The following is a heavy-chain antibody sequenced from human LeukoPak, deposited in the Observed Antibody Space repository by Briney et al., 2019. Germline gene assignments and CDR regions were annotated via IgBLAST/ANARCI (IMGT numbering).Heavy chain of an antibody. CDR3: VKDFRSADY. V-gene: IGHV3-74*01. CDR1: GFTFSTYC. J-gene: IGHJ4*02. CDR2: ICPDGTVT. Sequence: GGSLRLSCAASGFTFSTYCMHWVRQAPGKGPMWVSRICPDGTVTNYADSVKARFIISRDNARNTVYLQMNSLRVEDTAVYYCVKDFRSADYWGQGTLVTVSS.